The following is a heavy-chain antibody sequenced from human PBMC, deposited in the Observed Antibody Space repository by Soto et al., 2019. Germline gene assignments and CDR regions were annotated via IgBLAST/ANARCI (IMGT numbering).Heavy chain of an antibody. CDR1: GDTFSGYP. Sequence: QVQFVQSGAELKKPGSSVKVSCKASGDTFSGYPINWVRQAPGEGLEWMGRIIPAFGTTNDAQRFERRVTFTADDSTNTAYLELRGLLSEDTAVYYCARDGGFGELKYWGPGTLVTVSS. CDR2: IIPAFGTT. J-gene: IGHJ4*02. CDR3: ARDGGFGELKY. V-gene: IGHV1-69*18. D-gene: IGHD3-10*01.